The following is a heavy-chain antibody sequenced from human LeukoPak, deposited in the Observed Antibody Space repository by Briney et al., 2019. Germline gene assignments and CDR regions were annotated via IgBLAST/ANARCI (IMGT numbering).Heavy chain of an antibody. CDR2: INAGNGNT. CDR1: GYTFTSYA. Sequence: ASVKVSCKASGYTFTSYAMHWVRQSPGQRLEWMGWINAGNGNTKYSQKFQGRVTITRDTSASTAYMELSSLRSEDTAVYYCARSLKLGKDYYGMDVWGQGTTVTVSS. J-gene: IGHJ6*02. V-gene: IGHV1-3*01. D-gene: IGHD7-27*01. CDR3: ARSLKLGKDYYGMDV.